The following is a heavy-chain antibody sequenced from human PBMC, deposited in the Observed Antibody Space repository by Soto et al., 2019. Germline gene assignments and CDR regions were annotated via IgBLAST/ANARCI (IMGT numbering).Heavy chain of an antibody. J-gene: IGHJ3*01. Sequence: GGSLRLSCAASGFTFDDYAMHWVRQAPGKGLEWVSLISGDGSSTYYADSVKGRFTISRDNSKNSLYLQMNSLRTEDTALYYCAKGPPRTNLPHGDYAFDLWGQGTMVTVSS. CDR1: GFTFDDYA. D-gene: IGHD3-3*01. V-gene: IGHV3-43*02. CDR2: ISGDGSST. CDR3: AKGPPRTNLPHGDYAFDL.